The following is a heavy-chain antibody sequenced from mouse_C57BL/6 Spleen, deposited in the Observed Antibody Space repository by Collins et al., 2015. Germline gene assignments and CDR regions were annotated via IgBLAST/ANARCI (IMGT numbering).Heavy chain of an antibody. CDR1: GYTFTTYG. J-gene: IGHJ2*01. V-gene: IGHV9-3*01. Sequence: QIQLVQSGPELKKPGETVKISCKASGYTFTTYGMSWVKQAPGKGLKWMGWINTYSGVPTYADDFKGRFAFSLETSASTAYLQINNLKNEDTATYFCARLRYYGSSYVDYWGQGTTLTVSS. CDR3: ARLRYYGSSYVDY. D-gene: IGHD1-1*01. CDR2: INTYSGVP.